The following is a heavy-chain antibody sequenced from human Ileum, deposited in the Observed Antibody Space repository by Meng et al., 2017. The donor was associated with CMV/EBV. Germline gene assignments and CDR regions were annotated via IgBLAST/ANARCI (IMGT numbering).Heavy chain of an antibody. CDR3: TSYYDSSGYFW. CDR1: GFTFSGSA. Sequence: VELVEAGGGLVQPGGSLKLSCAASGFTFSGSAVHWVRQASGKGLEWVGRIRSKANSYATSYTVSVKGRFTISRDDSKNTAYLQMNSLKTEDTAVYYCTSYYDSSGYFWWGQGTLVTASS. J-gene: IGHJ4*02. CDR2: IRSKANSYAT. D-gene: IGHD3-22*01. V-gene: IGHV3-73*02.